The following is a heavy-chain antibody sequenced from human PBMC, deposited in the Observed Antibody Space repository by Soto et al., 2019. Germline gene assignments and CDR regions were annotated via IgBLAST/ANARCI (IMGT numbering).Heavy chain of an antibody. V-gene: IGHV2-5*08. D-gene: IGHD3-10*01. CDR1: GFSLSTSGMC. J-gene: IGHJ5*02. Sequence: SGPTLVNPTQTLTLTCTFSGFSLSTSGMCVSWIRQPPGKALEWLALIYWDDDKRYSPSLKSRLTITKDTSKNQVVLTMTNMDPVDTATYYCAHSGASITMVRGVNWFDPWGQGTLVTVSS. CDR2: IYWDDDK. CDR3: AHSGASITMVRGVNWFDP.